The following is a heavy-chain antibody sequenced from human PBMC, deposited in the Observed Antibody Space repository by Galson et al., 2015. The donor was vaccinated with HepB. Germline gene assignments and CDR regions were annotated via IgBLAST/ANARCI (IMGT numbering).Heavy chain of an antibody. V-gene: IGHV3-7*01. CDR3: ARAVD. CDR1: GFSFRTEW. Sequence: SLRLSCAASGFSFRTEWMSWVRQAPGKGPVWVANIKEDGSEENYVDSARGRFTISRDNAKNSMYLQMNSLRVEDTAVYYCARAVDWGQGTLVTVSS. CDR2: IKEDGSEE. J-gene: IGHJ4*02.